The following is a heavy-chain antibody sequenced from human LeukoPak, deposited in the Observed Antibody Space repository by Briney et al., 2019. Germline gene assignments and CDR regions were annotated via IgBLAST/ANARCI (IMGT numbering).Heavy chain of an antibody. J-gene: IGHJ5*02. CDR2: IGTAGYT. CDR3: ARGSNPGIAAAGSVGFDP. D-gene: IGHD6-13*01. V-gene: IGHV3-13*01. CDR1: GFTFSSYD. Sequence: QPGGSLRLSCAASGFTFSSYDMHWVRQATGKGLEWVSAIGTAGYTYYPGSVKGRFTISRGSAKNSLYLQMNSLRAGDTAVYYCARGSNPGIAAAGSVGFDPWGQGTLVTVSS.